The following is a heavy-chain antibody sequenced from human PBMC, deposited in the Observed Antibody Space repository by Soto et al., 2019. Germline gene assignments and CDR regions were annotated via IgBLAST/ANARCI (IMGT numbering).Heavy chain of an antibody. CDR3: ARGGTTVITFAFDI. V-gene: IGHV4-31*03. CDR1: SGPINSGAYY. D-gene: IGHD4-17*01. J-gene: IGHJ3*02. CDR2: IYNSATT. Sequence: SETLSLTCTVSSGPINSGAYYWSWIRQHPGKGLEWIAYIYNSATTHYNPSLKSRITISLDTSKNQFSLKLSSVTAADTAVYYCARGGTTVITFAFDIWGQGTMFTVSS.